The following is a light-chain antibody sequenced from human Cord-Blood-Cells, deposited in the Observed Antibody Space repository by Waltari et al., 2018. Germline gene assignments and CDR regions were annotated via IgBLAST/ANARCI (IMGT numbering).Light chain of an antibody. CDR2: WAS. CDR1: QSVLYSSNNKNY. CDR3: QQYYSTPLT. J-gene: IGKJ4*01. V-gene: IGKV4-1*01. Sequence: DIVMTQSPDSLAVSLGERATINCKSSQSVLYSSNNKNYLAWYQQKPGQPPKLLIYWASTPESRVPDRIRGSGFGKEFTSTHHRLQGESLAVYYCQQYYSTPLTFGGGTKVEIK.